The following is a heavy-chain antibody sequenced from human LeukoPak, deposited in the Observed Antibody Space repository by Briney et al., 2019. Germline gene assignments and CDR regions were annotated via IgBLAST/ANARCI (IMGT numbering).Heavy chain of an antibody. CDR3: ARDRVDTAMVPDY. V-gene: IGHV1-18*04. J-gene: IGHJ4*02. CDR2: ISAYNGNT. CDR1: GYTFTSYG. Sequence: GASVKVSCKASGYTFTSYGISWVRQAPGQGLEWMGWISAYNGNTNYAQKLQGRVTSTSTAYMELRSLRSDDTAVYYCARDRVDTAMVPDYWGQGTLVTVPS. D-gene: IGHD5-18*01.